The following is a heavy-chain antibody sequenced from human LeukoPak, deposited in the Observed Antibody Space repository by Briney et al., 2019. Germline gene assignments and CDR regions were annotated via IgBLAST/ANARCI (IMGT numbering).Heavy chain of an antibody. CDR1: GFTFSSYE. J-gene: IGHJ6*03. Sequence: GGSLRLSCAASGFTFSSYEMNWVRQAPGKGLEWVSAISGSGGSTYYADSVKGRFTISRDKSKNTLYLQMNSLRAEDTAVYYCAKDLGHYGSGSYFSIPRYYYYYMDVWGKGTTVTVSS. D-gene: IGHD3-10*01. CDR2: ISGSGGST. CDR3: AKDLGHYGSGSYFSIPRYYYYYMDV. V-gene: IGHV3-23*01.